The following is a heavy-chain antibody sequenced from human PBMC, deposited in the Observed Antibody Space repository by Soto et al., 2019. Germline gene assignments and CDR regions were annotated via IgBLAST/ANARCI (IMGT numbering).Heavy chain of an antibody. D-gene: IGHD6-6*01. Sequence: SETLSLTCTVSGGSIRNGDYYWGWIRQPPGKGLEWIGYVYYSGTTYSHPSLNSRVSISVDTSENQFSLRLTSVTAADTAVYYCARSPSRYSSSSNWFDPWGQGTLVTVSS. V-gene: IGHV4-30-4*01. CDR2: VYYSGTT. CDR3: ARSPSRYSSSSNWFDP. J-gene: IGHJ5*02. CDR1: GGSIRNGDYY.